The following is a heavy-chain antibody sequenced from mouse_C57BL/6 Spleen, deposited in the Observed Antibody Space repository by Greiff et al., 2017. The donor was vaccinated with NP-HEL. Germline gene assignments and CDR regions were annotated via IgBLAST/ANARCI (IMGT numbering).Heavy chain of an antibody. CDR3: ARYRPITTVVATDAMDY. V-gene: IGHV1-59*01. Sequence: QVQLQQPGAELVRPGTSVKLSCKASGYTFTSYWMHWVKQRPGQGLEWIGVIDPSDSYTNYNQKFKGKATLTVDTSSSTAYMQLSSLTSEDSAVYYCARYRPITTVVATDAMDYWGQGTSVTVSS. D-gene: IGHD1-1*01. CDR2: IDPSDSYT. CDR1: GYTFTSYW. J-gene: IGHJ4*01.